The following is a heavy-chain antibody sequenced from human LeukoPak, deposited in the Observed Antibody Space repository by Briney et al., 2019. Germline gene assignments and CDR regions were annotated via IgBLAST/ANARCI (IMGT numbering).Heavy chain of an antibody. D-gene: IGHD3-10*01. V-gene: IGHV3-30*18. J-gene: IGHJ4*02. CDR3: AKEVRGVIMEGYFDY. CDR1: GFTFSSYG. Sequence: CRSLRLSCAASGFTFSSYGMHWVRQAPGKGPEWVAVISNDGSKNYYADSAKGRFTICRDNSKNTLYLQMNSLSAEDTAVYYCAKEVRGVIMEGYFDYWGEGLLVTVST. CDR2: ISNDGSKN.